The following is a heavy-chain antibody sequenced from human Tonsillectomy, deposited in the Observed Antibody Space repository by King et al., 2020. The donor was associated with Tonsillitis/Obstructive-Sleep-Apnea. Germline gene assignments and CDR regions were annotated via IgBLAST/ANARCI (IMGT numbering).Heavy chain of an antibody. CDR3: AGGRGMATPESGVVDY. CDR2: INPNSGGT. J-gene: IGHJ4*02. V-gene: IGHV1-2*02. D-gene: IGHD5-24*01. Sequence: VQLVESGAEVKKPGASVKVSCKASGYTFTGYYMHWVRQAPGQGLEWMGWINPNSGGTNYAQKFQGRVTMTRDTSISTAYMELSRLRSDDTAVYYCAGGRGMATPESGVVDYWGQGTLVTVSS. CDR1: GYTFTGYY.